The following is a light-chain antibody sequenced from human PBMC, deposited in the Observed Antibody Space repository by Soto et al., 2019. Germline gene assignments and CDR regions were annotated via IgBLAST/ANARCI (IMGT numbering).Light chain of an antibody. Sequence: QSALTQPPSVSAAPGQKVTISCSGSSSNIGNNLVCWYQQLPGTAPKPLIYENNKRPSGIPDRFSGSKSGTSATLGITGLQTGDEADYYCGTWDSSLSEDVFGTGTKVTVL. CDR1: SSNIGNNL. CDR3: GTWDSSLSEDV. CDR2: ENN. V-gene: IGLV1-51*02. J-gene: IGLJ1*01.